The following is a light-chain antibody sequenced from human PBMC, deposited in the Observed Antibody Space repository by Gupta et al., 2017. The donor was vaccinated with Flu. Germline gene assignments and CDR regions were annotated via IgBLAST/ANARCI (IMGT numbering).Light chain of an antibody. CDR2: AAS. J-gene: IGKJ5*01. V-gene: IGKV3-15*01. CDR3: QQFNNWPCT. Sequence: VVMTQSPASLSVSPGEGATLSCRASQGVGVDLAWYQQKPGQAPRPLIYAASFRATGVPARFSGGGSETDFTLTISGLQPEDFAVYFCQQFNNWPCTFGQGTRLDIK. CDR1: QGVGVD.